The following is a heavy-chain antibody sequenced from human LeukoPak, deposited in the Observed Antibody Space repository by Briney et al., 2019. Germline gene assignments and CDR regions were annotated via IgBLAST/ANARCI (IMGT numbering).Heavy chain of an antibody. CDR1: GFTFSSYS. CDR2: ISSSSSTI. Sequence: GGSLRLSCAASGFTFSSYSMNWVRQAPGKGLEWVSHISSSSSTIYYADSVKGRFTISRDNAKNSLYLQMNSLRAEDTAVYYCARVGHYYDSSGRPPFDYWGQGTLVTVSS. CDR3: ARVGHYYDSSGRPPFDY. V-gene: IGHV3-48*01. J-gene: IGHJ4*02. D-gene: IGHD3-22*01.